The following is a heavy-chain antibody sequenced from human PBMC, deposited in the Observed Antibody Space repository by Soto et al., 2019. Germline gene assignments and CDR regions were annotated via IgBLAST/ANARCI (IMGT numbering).Heavy chain of an antibody. V-gene: IGHV1-8*01. CDR2: MNPNSGNT. J-gene: IGHJ6*02. CDR3: ARSIAARRGGYYYYYGMDV. Sequence: VKVSCKASGYTFTSYDINWVRQATGQGLEWMGWMNPNSGNTGYAQKFQGRVTMTRNTSISTAYMELSSLRSEDTAVYYCARSIAARRGGYYYYYGMDVWGQGTTVTVSS. D-gene: IGHD6-6*01. CDR1: GYTFTSYD.